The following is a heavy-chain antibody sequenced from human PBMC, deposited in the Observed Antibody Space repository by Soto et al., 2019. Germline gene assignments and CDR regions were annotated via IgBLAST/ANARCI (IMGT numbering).Heavy chain of an antibody. D-gene: IGHD3-10*01. CDR3: ARDVSGIGGY. Sequence: GASVKVSCKASGYTFTSYDINWVRQAPGQGLEWMGIINPSGGSTSYAQKFQGRVTMTRDTSTSTVYMELSSLRSEDTAVYYCARDVSGIGGYWGQGTLVTVSS. J-gene: IGHJ4*02. CDR2: INPSGGST. CDR1: GYTFTSYD. V-gene: IGHV1-46*01.